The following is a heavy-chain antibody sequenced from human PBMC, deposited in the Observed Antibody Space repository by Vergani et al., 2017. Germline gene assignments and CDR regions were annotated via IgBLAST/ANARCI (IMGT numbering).Heavy chain of an antibody. D-gene: IGHD5-18*01. CDR1: GFTFSDYY. J-gene: IGHJ6*02. V-gene: IGHV3-11*04. CDR3: ARGIQLWSNKTFYYYYGMDV. Sequence: QVQLVESGGGLVKPGGSLRLSCAASGFTFSDYYMSWIRQAPGKGLEWVSAISGRGGSIYYADAVKGRFTISRDNAKNSLYLQMNSLRAEDTAVYYCARGIQLWSNKTFYYYYGMDVWGQGTTVTVSS. CDR2: ISGRGGSI.